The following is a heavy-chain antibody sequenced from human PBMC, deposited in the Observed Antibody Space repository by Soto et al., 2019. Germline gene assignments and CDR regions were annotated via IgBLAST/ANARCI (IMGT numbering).Heavy chain of an antibody. Sequence: RASVKVSCKASGYTFTSHGISWVRQAPGQGLEWMGWISAYNGNTNYAQKLQGRVTMTTDTSTSTAYMGLRSLRSDDTAVYYCATNYYDSSGYYYEAERYYYYYYGMDVWGQGTTVTVSS. J-gene: IGHJ6*02. V-gene: IGHV1-18*01. CDR3: ATNYYDSSGYYYEAERYYYYYYGMDV. CDR1: GYTFTSHG. D-gene: IGHD3-22*01. CDR2: ISAYNGNT.